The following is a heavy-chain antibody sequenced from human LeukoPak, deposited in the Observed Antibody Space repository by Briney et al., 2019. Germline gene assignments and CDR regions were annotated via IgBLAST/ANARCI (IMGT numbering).Heavy chain of an antibody. CDR2: IIPILGIA. Sequence: SVKVSCKASGGTFSSYTISWVRQAPGQGLEWMGRIIPILGIANYAQKFQGRVTITADKSTSTAYMELSSLRSEDTAVYYCARGIDSSGVDYWGQGTLVTVSA. V-gene: IGHV1-69*02. D-gene: IGHD6-19*01. J-gene: IGHJ4*02. CDR3: ARGIDSSGVDY. CDR1: GGTFSSYT.